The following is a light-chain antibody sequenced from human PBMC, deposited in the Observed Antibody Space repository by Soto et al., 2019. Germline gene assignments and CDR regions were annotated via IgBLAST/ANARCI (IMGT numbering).Light chain of an antibody. CDR2: DAS. CDR3: QQRYVWLT. J-gene: IGKJ4*01. CDR1: QSVGSD. V-gene: IGKV3-11*01. Sequence: EIVLTQSPATLSVSPGERATLSCRASQSVGSDLAWYQQKSGQAPRLLIYDASNRATGTPARFSGSGSGTDFTLTISSLEPEDSAVYYCQQRYVWLTFGGGTKVDI.